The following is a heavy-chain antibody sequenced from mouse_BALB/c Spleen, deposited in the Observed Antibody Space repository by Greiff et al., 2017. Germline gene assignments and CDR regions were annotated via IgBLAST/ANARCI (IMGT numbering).Heavy chain of an antibody. Sequence: EVQVVESGGGLVKPGGSLKLSCAASGFTFSSYAMSWVRQSPEKRLEWVAEISSGGSYTYYPDTVTGRFTISRDNAKNTLYLEMSSLRSEDTAMYYCAGGNSRGFAYWGQGTLVTVSA. CDR1: GFTFSSYA. V-gene: IGHV5-9-4*01. CDR3: AGGNSRGFAY. J-gene: IGHJ3*01. D-gene: IGHD2-1*01. CDR2: ISSGGSYT.